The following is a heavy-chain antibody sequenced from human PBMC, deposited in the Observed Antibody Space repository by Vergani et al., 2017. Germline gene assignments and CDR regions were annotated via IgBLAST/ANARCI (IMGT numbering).Heavy chain of an antibody. CDR2: ISYDGSNK. V-gene: IGHV3-30*18. CDR1: GFTFSSYG. J-gene: IGHJ4*02. Sequence: QVQLVESGGGVVQPGRSLRLSCAASGFTFSSYGMHWVRLAPGKGLEWVAVISYDGSNKYYADSVKGRFTISRDNSKNTLYLQMNSLRAEDTAVYYCAKTRDWGQGTLVTVSS. CDR3: AKTRD.